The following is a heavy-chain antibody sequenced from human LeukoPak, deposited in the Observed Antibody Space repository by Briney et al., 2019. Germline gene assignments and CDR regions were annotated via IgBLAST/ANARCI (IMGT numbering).Heavy chain of an antibody. CDR3: AKVINGNDYLIGGYGYYYGMDV. Sequence: GRSLRLSCAASGFTFGDYAMHWVRQAPGKGLEWVSGISGNTGRTGYADSMKGRFTISRDNSKNTLYLQMNSLRAEDTAVYYCAKVINGNDYLIGGYGYYYGMDVWGQGTTVTVSS. J-gene: IGHJ6*02. D-gene: IGHD4-11*01. V-gene: IGHV3-9*01. CDR2: ISGNTGRT. CDR1: GFTFGDYA.